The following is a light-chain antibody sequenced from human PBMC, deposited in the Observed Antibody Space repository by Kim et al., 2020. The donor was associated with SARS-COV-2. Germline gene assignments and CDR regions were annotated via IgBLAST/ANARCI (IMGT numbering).Light chain of an antibody. J-gene: IGKJ4*01. CDR1: QSVSTN. CDR3: QQYNNWLT. CDR2: SAS. Sequence: EIVMTQSPATLSVSPGERATLSCRASQSVSTNLAWYQQKPGQTTRLLIYSASIRATGIPARFSGSGSGTEFTLTISSLQSEDFAVYYCQQYNNWLTFGGGTKLEI. V-gene: IGKV3-15*01.